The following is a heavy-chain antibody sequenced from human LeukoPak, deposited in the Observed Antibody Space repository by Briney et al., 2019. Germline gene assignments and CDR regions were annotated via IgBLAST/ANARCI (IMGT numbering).Heavy chain of an antibody. V-gene: IGHV3-30*07. CDR1: GFTFSRFT. D-gene: IGHD2-15*01. J-gene: IGHJ4*02. CDR3: AKDLGARDDIVVVVAATATFDY. CDR2: ISYDGSNK. Sequence: PGRSLRLSCAASGFTFSRFTMHWVRQAPGKGLEWVTVISYDGSNKYYADSVKGRFTISRDNSKNTLYLQMNSLRAEDTAVYYCAKDLGARDDIVVVVAATATFDYWGRGTLVTVSS.